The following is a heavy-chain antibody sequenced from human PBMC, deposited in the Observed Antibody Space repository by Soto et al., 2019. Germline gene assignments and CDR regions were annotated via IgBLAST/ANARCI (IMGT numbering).Heavy chain of an antibody. CDR1: GGSISSGGYY. J-gene: IGHJ4*02. D-gene: IGHD3-22*01. V-gene: IGHV4-31*03. Sequence: SETLSLTCTVSGGSISSGGYYWSWIRQHPGKGLEWIGYIYYSGSTYYNPSLKSRVTISVDTSKNQFSLKLSSVPAADTAVYYCASTHDSSGYYRSPYWGQGTLVTVSS. CDR2: IYYSGST. CDR3: ASTHDSSGYYRSPY.